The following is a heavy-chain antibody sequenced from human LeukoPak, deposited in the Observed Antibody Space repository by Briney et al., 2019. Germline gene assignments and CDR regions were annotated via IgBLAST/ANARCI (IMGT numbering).Heavy chain of an antibody. CDR3: ARQGTENSWYNWFDP. J-gene: IGHJ5*02. CDR1: GGSIGSSSYY. CDR2: IYYSGST. D-gene: IGHD6-13*01. V-gene: IGHV4-39*01. Sequence: PSETLSLTCTVSGGSIGSSSYYWGWIRQPPGKGLEWIGSIYYSGSTYYDPSLKSRVTISVDASKNQFSLKLTSVTAADTAVYYCARQGTENSWYNWFDPWGQGTLVIVSS.